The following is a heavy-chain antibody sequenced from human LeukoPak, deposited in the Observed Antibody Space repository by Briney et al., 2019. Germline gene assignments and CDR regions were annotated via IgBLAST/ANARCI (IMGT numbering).Heavy chain of an antibody. CDR3: ARGPYSYDSSGAFDI. V-gene: IGHV4-38-2*02. Sequence: SETLSLTCTVSGYSISSGYYWGWIRQPPGKGLEWIGSIYHSGSTYYNPSLKSRVTISVDTSKNQFSLKLSSVTAADTAVDFCARGPYSYDSSGAFDIWGQGTMVTVSS. CDR2: IYHSGST. J-gene: IGHJ3*02. D-gene: IGHD3-22*01. CDR1: GYSISSGYY.